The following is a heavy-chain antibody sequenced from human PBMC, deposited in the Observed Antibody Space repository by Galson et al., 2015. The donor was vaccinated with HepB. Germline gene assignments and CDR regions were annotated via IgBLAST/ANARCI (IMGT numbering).Heavy chain of an antibody. J-gene: IGHJ6*02. V-gene: IGHV3-15*07. Sequence: SLRLSCAASGFTFSNAWMNWVRQAPGKGLEWVGRIKSKTDGGTTDYAAPVKGRFTISRDDSKNTLYLQMNSLKTEDTAVYYCTTRRLQWLVGFRVDGMDVWGQGTTVTVSS. CDR2: IKSKTDGGTT. CDR1: GFTFSNAW. D-gene: IGHD6-19*01. CDR3: TTRRLQWLVGFRVDGMDV.